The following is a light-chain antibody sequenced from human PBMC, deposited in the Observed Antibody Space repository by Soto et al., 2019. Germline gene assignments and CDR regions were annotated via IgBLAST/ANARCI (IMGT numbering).Light chain of an antibody. V-gene: IGKV1-5*03. CDR3: QQDNSYWA. CDR2: KAP. CDR1: QSISSW. J-gene: IGKJ1*01. Sequence: DIQLTQSPSTLSASVGERVTITCRTSQSISSWWAWYQQKSGKAPKLLIYKAPSLESGVPSRFSGSGSGTEFTLTISPLQPDDVATSYGQQDNSYWAFAQGTKVESK.